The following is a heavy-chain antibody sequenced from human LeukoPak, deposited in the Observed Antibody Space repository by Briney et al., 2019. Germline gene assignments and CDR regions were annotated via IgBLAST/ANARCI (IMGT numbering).Heavy chain of an antibody. J-gene: IGHJ4*02. V-gene: IGHV3-23*01. CDR1: GFTFYNYA. D-gene: IGHD3-22*01. CDR3: ARLPTFYYDSSGYHYDY. CDR2: TAGSGISK. Sequence: GGSLRLSCVASGFTFYNYAMSWVRQAPGRGLEWASSTAGSGISKDYADSVKGRFTISKDESKNTLYLQMDNLRAEDTGVYFCARLPTFYYDSSGYHYDYWGQGTLVTVSS.